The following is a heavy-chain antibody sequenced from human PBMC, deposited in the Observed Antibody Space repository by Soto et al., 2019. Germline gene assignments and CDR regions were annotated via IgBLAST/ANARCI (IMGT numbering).Heavy chain of an antibody. Sequence: QVQLVQSGAEVKKPGASVKVSCKASGYTFTSYGINWVRQAPGQGLEWMGWISANTNYAQKLQGRATMTTDTSTSTAYMELRSLTSDDTAVYYCARSQYLAGEVNYFDYWGQGTLVTVSS. V-gene: IGHV1-18*04. CDR2: ISANT. J-gene: IGHJ4*02. CDR3: ARSQYLAGEVNYFDY. CDR1: GYTFTSYG. D-gene: IGHD3-10*01.